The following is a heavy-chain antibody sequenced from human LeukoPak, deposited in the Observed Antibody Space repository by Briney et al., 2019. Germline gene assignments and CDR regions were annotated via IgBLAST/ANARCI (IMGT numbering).Heavy chain of an antibody. Sequence: XSTISGTGGGIYYADFVKGRFTISRDNSKNTLYLQMNSLRAEDTAVYYCAKDQGSSGYPTKFDFWGQGTLVTVSS. CDR2: ISGTGGGI. V-gene: IGHV3-23*01. CDR3: AKDQGSSGYPTKFDF. D-gene: IGHD6-19*01. J-gene: IGHJ4*02.